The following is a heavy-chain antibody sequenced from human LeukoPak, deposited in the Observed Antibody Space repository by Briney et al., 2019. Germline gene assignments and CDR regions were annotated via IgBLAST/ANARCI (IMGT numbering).Heavy chain of an antibody. CDR1: GFTFSSYG. Sequence: PGRSLRLSCAASGFTFSSYGMHWVRQAPGKGLEWVAVISYDGSNKYYADSVKGRFTISRDNSKNTLYLQMNSLRAEDTAVYYCAKGSGYSGYDAVDYWGQGTLVTVSS. CDR3: AKGSGYSGYDAVDY. J-gene: IGHJ4*02. D-gene: IGHD5-12*01. V-gene: IGHV3-30*18. CDR2: ISYDGSNK.